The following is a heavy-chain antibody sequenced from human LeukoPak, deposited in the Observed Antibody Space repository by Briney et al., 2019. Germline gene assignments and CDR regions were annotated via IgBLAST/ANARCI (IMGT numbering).Heavy chain of an antibody. CDR2: ISSGGTTI. D-gene: IGHD2-15*01. J-gene: IGHJ4*02. CDR1: GFTFSTSN. CDR3: ARVRCSAGTCSYFDY. V-gene: IGHV3-48*02. Sequence: RGSLRLSCAASGFTFSTSNMNWVRQAPGKGLEWVSYISSGGTTIYYADSVKGRFTISRDNAKNSLYLQMNSLIDEDTAVYYCARVRCSAGTCSYFDYWGQGTLVTVSS.